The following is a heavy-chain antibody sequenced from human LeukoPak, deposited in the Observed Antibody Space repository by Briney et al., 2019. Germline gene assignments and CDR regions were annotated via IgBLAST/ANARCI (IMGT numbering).Heavy chain of an antibody. CDR2: ISSSGSAI. J-gene: IGHJ4*02. Sequence: GGSLRLSCAASGFTFSSYEMNWVRQAPGKGLEWVSFISSSGSAIHYADSVRGRFTISRDNAKNSLYLQMNSLRAEDTAVYYCARKWLVIDYWGQGTLVTVSS. CDR1: GFTFSSYE. CDR3: ARKWLVIDY. V-gene: IGHV3-48*03. D-gene: IGHD6-19*01.